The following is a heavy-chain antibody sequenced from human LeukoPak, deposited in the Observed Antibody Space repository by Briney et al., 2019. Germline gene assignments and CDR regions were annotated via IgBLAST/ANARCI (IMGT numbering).Heavy chain of an antibody. J-gene: IGHJ4*02. CDR1: GHTLRGLS. CDR2: YDPEDDER. V-gene: IGHV1-24*01. D-gene: IGHD3-10*01. CDR3: STETAGNY. Sequence: ASVKVSCKAFGHTLRGLSIHWVRQAPGKGLEWMGGYDPEDDERIHSEKFLGRVTLTEDTSTDTAYMELTSLRSDDTAVYYCSTETAGNYWGQGTLVTVSS.